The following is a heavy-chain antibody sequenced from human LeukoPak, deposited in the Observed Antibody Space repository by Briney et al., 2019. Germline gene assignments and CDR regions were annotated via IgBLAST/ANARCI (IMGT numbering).Heavy chain of an antibody. V-gene: IGHV3-23*01. J-gene: IGHJ4*02. CDR3: AKTVRGGAATLVYFDY. CDR2: ISGSGGST. Sequence: QSGGSLRLSCAASGFTFSSYAMSWVRQAPGKGLEWVSAISGSGGSTYYADSVKGRFTISRDNSKNTLYLQMNSLRAEDTAVYYCAKTVRGGAATLVYFDYWGQGTLVTVSS. CDR1: GFTFSSYA. D-gene: IGHD2-15*01.